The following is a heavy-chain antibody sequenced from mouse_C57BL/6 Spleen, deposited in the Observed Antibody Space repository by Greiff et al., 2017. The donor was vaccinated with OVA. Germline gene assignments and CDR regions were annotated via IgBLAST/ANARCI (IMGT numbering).Heavy chain of an antibody. V-gene: IGHV1-61*01. Sequence: QVQLKQPGAELVRPGSSVKLSCKASGYTFTSYWMDRVKQRPGQGLEWIGNIYPSDSETHYIQKFKDKATLTVDKSSSTAYMQLSSLTSEDSAVYYCARQLGYYYAMDYWGQGTSVTVSS. CDR3: ARQLGYYYAMDY. D-gene: IGHD3-3*01. CDR1: GYTFTSYW. CDR2: IYPSDSET. J-gene: IGHJ4*01.